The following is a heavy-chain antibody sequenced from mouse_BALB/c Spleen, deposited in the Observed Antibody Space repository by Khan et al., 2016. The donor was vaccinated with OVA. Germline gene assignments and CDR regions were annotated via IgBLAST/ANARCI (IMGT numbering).Heavy chain of an antibody. Sequence: DVKLQESGPGLVKPSQSLSLTCTVTGYSITSDYAWNWIRQFPGNKLEWMGYISYSGSTTYNPSLKSRISITRDTSKNQFFLQLNSVTNEDTATYYCARWFNYWGQGTLVTVPA. J-gene: IGHJ3*01. V-gene: IGHV3-2*02. CDR1: GYSITSDYA. CDR2: ISYSGST. CDR3: ARWFNY.